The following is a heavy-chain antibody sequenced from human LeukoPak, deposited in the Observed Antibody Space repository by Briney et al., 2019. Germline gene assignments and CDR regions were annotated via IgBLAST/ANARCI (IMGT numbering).Heavy chain of an antibody. V-gene: IGHV4-59*01. CDR3: ARVDHYDILTGYPDY. CDR2: IYYSGST. Sequence: SETLSLTSTVSGGSISSYYWSWIRQPPGKGLEWIGYIYYSGSTNYNPSLKSRVTISVDTSKNQFSLKLSSVTAADTAVYYCARVDHYDILTGYPDYWGQGTLVTVSS. D-gene: IGHD3-9*01. CDR1: GGSISSYY. J-gene: IGHJ4*02.